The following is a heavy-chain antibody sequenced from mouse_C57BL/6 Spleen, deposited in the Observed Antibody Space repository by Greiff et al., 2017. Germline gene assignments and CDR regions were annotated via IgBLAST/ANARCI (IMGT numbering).Heavy chain of an antibody. CDR3: ARSGNWDVDY. V-gene: IGHV1-80*01. D-gene: IGHD4-1*01. CDR1: GYAFSGYW. J-gene: IGHJ2*01. Sequence: VQLQQSGAELVKPGASVKISCKASGYAFSGYWMNWVKQRPGQGLEWIGQIYPGDGDTNYNGKFKGKATLTADKSSSTAYMQLSSLTSDDSAVYFCARSGNWDVDYWGQGTTLTVSS. CDR2: IYPGDGDT.